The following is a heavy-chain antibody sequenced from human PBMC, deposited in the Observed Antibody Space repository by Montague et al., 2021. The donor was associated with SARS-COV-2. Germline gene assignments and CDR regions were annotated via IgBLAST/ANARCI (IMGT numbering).Heavy chain of an antibody. D-gene: IGHD3-10*01. V-gene: IGHV4-39*01. CDR2: IYYSGNT. Sequence: SETLSLTCTVSGASISRSSYYWGWIRQPPGKGLEWIGNIYYSGNTHYNPSLKSRVTISVDTSKNQFSLTLSSVTAAGTAVYYCARVGVGTMVRGVIPAYYYYGMDVWGQGTTVTVSS. J-gene: IGHJ6*02. CDR1: GASISRSSYY. CDR3: ARVGVGTMVRGVIPAYYYYGMDV.